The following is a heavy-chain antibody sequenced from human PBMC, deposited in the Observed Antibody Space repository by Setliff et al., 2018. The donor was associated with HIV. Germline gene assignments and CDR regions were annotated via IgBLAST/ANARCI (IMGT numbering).Heavy chain of an antibody. CDR2: ISATGST. CDR3: ATSPYGSGGYQTLS. CDR1: GGIISSDSFF. V-gene: IGHV4-61*09. Sequence: PSETLSLTCTVSGGIISSDSFFWSWIRQPTGKGLEWIRHISATGSTYYNPSLKSRVTMSMDKSKNQFSLKLTSMTAADTAIYYCATSPYGSGGYQTLSWGQGTLVTVSS. D-gene: IGHD3-10*01. J-gene: IGHJ5*02.